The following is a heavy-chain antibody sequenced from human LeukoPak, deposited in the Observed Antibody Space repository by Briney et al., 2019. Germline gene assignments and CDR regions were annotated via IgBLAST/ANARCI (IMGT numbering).Heavy chain of an antibody. D-gene: IGHD5-24*01. J-gene: IGHJ3*02. Sequence: PGGSLRLSCEASGFTFSSYWMSWVRQAPGKGLEWVSVIYSGGSTYYADSVKGRFTISRDNAKNSLYVQMNSLRAEDTAVYYCARERDGYTHDAFDIWGQGTMVTVSS. CDR2: IYSGGST. CDR1: GFTFSSYW. CDR3: ARERDGYTHDAFDI. V-gene: IGHV3-66*01.